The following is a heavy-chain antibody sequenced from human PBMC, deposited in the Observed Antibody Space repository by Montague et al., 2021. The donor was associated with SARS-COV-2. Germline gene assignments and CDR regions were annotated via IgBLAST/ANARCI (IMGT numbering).Heavy chain of an antibody. CDR1: GFTFSSYS. CDR2: ISSSSSYI. Sequence: FLRLSCAASGFTFSSYSMNWVRQAPGKGLEWVSSISSSSSYIYYADSVKGRFTISRDHAKNSLYLQMNSLRAEDTAVYYCARDVTMVRGVPFDYWGQGTLVTVSS. D-gene: IGHD3-10*01. J-gene: IGHJ4*02. V-gene: IGHV3-21*01. CDR3: ARDVTMVRGVPFDY.